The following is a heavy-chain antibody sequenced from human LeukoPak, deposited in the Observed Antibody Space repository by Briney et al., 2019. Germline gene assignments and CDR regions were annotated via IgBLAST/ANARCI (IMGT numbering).Heavy chain of an antibody. CDR1: GFTLTNYS. V-gene: IGHV3-49*04. CDR2: IRRYAHRGIT. D-gene: IGHD5-18*01. Sequence: GRSLRLSCAVSGFTLTNYSMSWVRQAPGKGREWVGFIRRYAHRGITEYVASVKGRFTISRDDSRSSVYLQMNGLKREDKGIYYCSRGPIQLWVHNGMDVWGKGTTVTVSS. J-gene: IGHJ6*04. CDR3: SRGPIQLWVHNGMDV.